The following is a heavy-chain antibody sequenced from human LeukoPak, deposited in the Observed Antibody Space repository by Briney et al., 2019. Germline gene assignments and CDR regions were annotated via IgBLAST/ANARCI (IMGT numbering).Heavy chain of an antibody. D-gene: IGHD6-6*01. J-gene: IGHJ6*03. V-gene: IGHV4-61*02. CDR3: ARGYSSSSGHKGGYYYYMDV. Sequence: SETLSLTCTVSGGSISSSSYYWGWVRQPAGKGLEWIGRIYTSGSTNYNPSLKSRVTMSVDTSKNQFSLKLSSVTAADTAVYYCARGYSSSSGHKGGYYYYMDVWGKGTTVTVSS. CDR1: GGSISSSSYY. CDR2: IYTSGST.